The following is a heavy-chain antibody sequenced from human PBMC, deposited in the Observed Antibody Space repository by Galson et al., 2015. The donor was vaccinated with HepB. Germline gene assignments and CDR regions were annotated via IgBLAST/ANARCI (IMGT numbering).Heavy chain of an antibody. Sequence: SLRLSCAASGFDFRSSSINWVRQAPGKGPEWVSSISSSRSHIYYADSLKGRFTIYSDNAKESMYLQMNSLRAEDTAVYYCARGSGYTYGPFDSWGQGTLGTVSS. D-gene: IGHD5-18*01. V-gene: IGHV3-21*01. J-gene: IGHJ4*02. CDR3: ARGSGYTYGPFDS. CDR1: GFDFRSSS. CDR2: ISSSRSHI.